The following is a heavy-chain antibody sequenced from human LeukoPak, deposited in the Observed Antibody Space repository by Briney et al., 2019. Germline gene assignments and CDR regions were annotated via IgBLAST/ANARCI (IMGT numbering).Heavy chain of an antibody. Sequence: GRSLRLSCAASGFTFSSYALSWVRQAPGKGLEWVSAISGSGGSTYYADSVKGRFTISRDNSKNTLYLQMNSLRAEDTAVYYCAKSPDFFVPFDYWGQGSLVTVSS. CDR1: GFTFSSYA. D-gene: IGHD3/OR15-3a*01. CDR2: ISGSGGST. CDR3: AKSPDFFVPFDY. V-gene: IGHV3-23*01. J-gene: IGHJ4*02.